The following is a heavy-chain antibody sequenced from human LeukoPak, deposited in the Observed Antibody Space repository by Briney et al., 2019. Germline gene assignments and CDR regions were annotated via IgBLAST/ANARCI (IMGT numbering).Heavy chain of an antibody. D-gene: IGHD3-22*01. CDR1: GFTFSSYA. CDR2: ISYDGSNK. V-gene: IGHV3-30-3*01. J-gene: IGHJ4*02. CDR3: ARDYYDSSGYYFPGDY. Sequence: GGSLRLSCAASGFTFSSYAMHWVRQAPGKGLEWVAVISYDGSNKYYADSVKGRFTISRDNSKNTLYLQMNSLRAEDTAVYYCARDYYDSSGYYFPGDYWGQGTLVTVSS.